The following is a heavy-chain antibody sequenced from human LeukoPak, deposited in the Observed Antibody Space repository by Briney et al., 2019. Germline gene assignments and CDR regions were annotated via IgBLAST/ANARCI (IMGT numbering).Heavy chain of an antibody. Sequence: GGSLRLSCVVSGFTSSDHYIDWARQAPGKGLEWVGRIRNKVNSYTTEYAASVKDRFTISRDDSKNSVWLQMNSLKTEDSAVYYCATSNSNGLSPFDYWGQGTLVTVSS. V-gene: IGHV3-72*01. CDR1: GFTSSDHY. CDR2: IRNKVNSYTT. J-gene: IGHJ4*02. CDR3: ATSNSNGLSPFDY. D-gene: IGHD6-25*01.